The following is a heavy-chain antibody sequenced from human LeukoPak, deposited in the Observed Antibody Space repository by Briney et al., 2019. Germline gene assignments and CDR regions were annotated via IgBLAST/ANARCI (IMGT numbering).Heavy chain of an antibody. CDR3: ATFWSCYYGNWFDP. CDR2: MNPNSGNT. V-gene: IGHV1-8*01. Sequence: ASVKVSCKASGYTFTSYDINWVRQATGQGLEWMGWMNPNSGNTGYAQKFQGRVTMTRNTSISTAYMELSSLRSEDTAVYYCATFWSCYYGNWFDPWGQGTLVTVSS. D-gene: IGHD3-3*01. J-gene: IGHJ5*02. CDR1: GYTFTSYD.